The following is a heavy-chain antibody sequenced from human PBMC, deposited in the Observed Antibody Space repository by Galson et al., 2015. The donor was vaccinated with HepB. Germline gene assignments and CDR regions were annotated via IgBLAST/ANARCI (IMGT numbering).Heavy chain of an antibody. CDR1: GFSFSSYA. CDR2: ISYDGSNK. CDR3: AKDLVGGFLSDA. V-gene: IGHV3-30*04. J-gene: IGHJ5*02. D-gene: IGHD3-16*01. Sequence: SLRLSCAPSGFSFSSYAMHWVRQAPGKGLYWVAVISYDGSNKCYADSVKGRFTISRDNSDNTLYLQMNSLRTEDTAVYYCAKDLVGGFLSDAWGQGTLVTVSS.